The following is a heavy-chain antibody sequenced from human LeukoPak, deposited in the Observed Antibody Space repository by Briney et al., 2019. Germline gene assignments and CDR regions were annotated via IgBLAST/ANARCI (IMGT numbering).Heavy chain of an antibody. J-gene: IGHJ1*01. D-gene: IGHD6-19*01. V-gene: IGHV3-30*18. CDR1: GFTFSSYG. CDR2: ISYDGSNK. Sequence: PGGSLRLSCAASGFTFSSYGMHWVRQAPGKGLEWVAVISYDGSNKYYADSVKGRFTISRDNSKNTLYLQMNSLRAEDTAVYYCAKGSVAGFAEYFQHWGQGTLVTVSS. CDR3: AKGSVAGFAEYFQH.